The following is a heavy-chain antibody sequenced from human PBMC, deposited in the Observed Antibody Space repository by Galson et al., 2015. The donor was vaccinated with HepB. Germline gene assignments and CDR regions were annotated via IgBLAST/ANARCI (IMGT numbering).Heavy chain of an antibody. CDR1: GYTFTGYY. Sequence: SVKVSCKASGYTFTGYYMHWVRQAPGQGLEWMGWINPNRGGTNYAQKFQGWVTMTRDTSISTAYMELSRLRSDDTAVCYCARGADSSGWTAHYYGMDVWGQGTTVTVSS. D-gene: IGHD6-19*01. V-gene: IGHV1-2*04. J-gene: IGHJ6*02. CDR2: INPNRGGT. CDR3: ARGADSSGWTAHYYGMDV.